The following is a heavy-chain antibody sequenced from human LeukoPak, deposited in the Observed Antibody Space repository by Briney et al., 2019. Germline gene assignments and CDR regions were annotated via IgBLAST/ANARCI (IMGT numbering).Heavy chain of an antibody. CDR1: GYTFTGYY. CDR3: LFYCSGGSATDY. D-gene: IGHD2-15*01. V-gene: IGHV1-2*06. Sequence: ASVKVSCKASGYTFTGYYTHWVRQAPGQGLEWMGRINPNSGGTNYAQKFQGRVTMTRDTSISTAYMELSRLRSDDTAVYYCLFYCSGGSATDYWGQGTLVTVSS. J-gene: IGHJ4*02. CDR2: INPNSGGT.